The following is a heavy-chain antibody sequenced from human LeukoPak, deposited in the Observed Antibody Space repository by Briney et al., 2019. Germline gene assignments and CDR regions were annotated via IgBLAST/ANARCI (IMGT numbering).Heavy chain of an antibody. Sequence: GGSLRLSCAASGFTVSNNYMSWVRQTPGKGLEWVSIIYRGGNTYYADSVKGRFTTSRDNSKNTLFLQMNSLRVEDTAVYYCAREMWPVGVSYFDYWGQGILVTVSS. CDR3: AREMWPVGVSYFDY. CDR1: GFTVSNNY. J-gene: IGHJ4*02. CDR2: IYRGGNT. V-gene: IGHV3-53*01. D-gene: IGHD6-19*01.